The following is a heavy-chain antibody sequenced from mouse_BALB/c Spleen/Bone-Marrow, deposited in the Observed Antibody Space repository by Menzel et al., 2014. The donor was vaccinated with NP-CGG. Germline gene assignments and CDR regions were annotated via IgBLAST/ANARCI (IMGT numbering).Heavy chain of an antibody. J-gene: IGHJ1*01. CDR3: KAAIYYGNYFDV. CDR1: GFNIKDYY. V-gene: IGHV14-4*02. Sequence: VQLQQTGAELVRSGASVKLSCTASGFNIKDYYMHWVKQRPEQGLEWIGWIDPENGDTEYAPKFHGKATMTEDTSSNPAYLRLSSLTSEDAVVYYCKAAIYYGNYFDVWCAGTTVPVSS. CDR2: IDPENGDT. D-gene: IGHD2-1*01.